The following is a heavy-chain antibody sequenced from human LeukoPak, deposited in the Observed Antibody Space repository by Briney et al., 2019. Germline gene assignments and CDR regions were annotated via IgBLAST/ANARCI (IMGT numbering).Heavy chain of an antibody. D-gene: IGHD5-18*01. Sequence: GGSLRLSCAASGFTFSSFNMNGVRQAPGKGLEWVSPIGSSSTYEYYADSVKGRFTISRDNAKNSLYLQMDSLRDEDTALYYCAREGGYSYGYGDYWSQGTLVTVSS. CDR2: IGSSSTYE. CDR1: GFTFSSFN. V-gene: IGHV3-21*01. J-gene: IGHJ4*02. CDR3: AREGGYSYGYGDY.